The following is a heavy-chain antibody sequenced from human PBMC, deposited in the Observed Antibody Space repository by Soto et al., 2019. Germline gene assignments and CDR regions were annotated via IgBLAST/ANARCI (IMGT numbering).Heavy chain of an antibody. J-gene: IGHJ4*02. V-gene: IGHV3-23*01. D-gene: IGHD6-19*01. Sequence: WGSLRISCASSVFSFSSYAMCWVRQTPGKGLDWVSVMSNSGDLRYYGDSVKGRFTISRDNSENTLYLQMSSLRAEDAAVYYCAKDAARTSGWYYFDYWGQGTLVTVSS. CDR3: AKDAARTSGWYYFDY. CDR1: VFSFSSYA. CDR2: MSNSGDLR.